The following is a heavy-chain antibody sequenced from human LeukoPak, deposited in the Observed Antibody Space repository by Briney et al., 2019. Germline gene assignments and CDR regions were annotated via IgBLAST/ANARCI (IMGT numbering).Heavy chain of an antibody. V-gene: IGHV1-2*02. CDR3: VRGGALYYDFWD. Sequence: ASVKVSCRASGYTFSGYYIHWVRQAPGQGLEWVGWINPNSGDANYAPKSQDRVTMTRDTSITTAYMGLSRLTSDDTAVYYCVRGGALYYDFWDWGQGTLVTVSS. CDR1: GYTFSGYY. D-gene: IGHD3-3*01. J-gene: IGHJ4*02. CDR2: INPNSGDA.